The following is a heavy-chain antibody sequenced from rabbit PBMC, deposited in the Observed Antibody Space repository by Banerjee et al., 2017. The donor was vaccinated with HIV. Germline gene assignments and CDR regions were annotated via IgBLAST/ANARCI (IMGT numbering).Heavy chain of an antibody. V-gene: IGHV1S40*01. CDR2: IYAGSSGRT. Sequence: QSLEESGGDLVKPGASLTLTCTASGFSFSDRYYMCWVRQAPGKGLEWIACIYAGSSGRTYYASWARGRFTISKTSSTTVTLQMTSLTAADTATYFCARQGDAGYSGYGYVEDLWGPGTLVTVS. CDR3: ARQGDAGYSGYGYVEDL. D-gene: IGHD6-1*01. CDR1: GFSFSDRYY. J-gene: IGHJ4*01.